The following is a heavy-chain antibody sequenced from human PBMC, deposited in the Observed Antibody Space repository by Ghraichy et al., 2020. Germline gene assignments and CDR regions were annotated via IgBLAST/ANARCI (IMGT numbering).Heavy chain of an antibody. V-gene: IGHV1-24*01. D-gene: IGHD5-24*01. J-gene: IGHJ4*02. Sequence: ASVKVSCKVSGYTLTELSMHWVRQAPGKGLEWMGGFDPEDGETIYAQKFQGRVTMTEDTSTDTAYMELSSLRSEDTAVYYCATVFLGRDGYNLEEFYFDYWGQGTLVTVSS. CDR3: ATVFLGRDGYNLEEFYFDY. CDR2: FDPEDGET. CDR1: GYTLTELS.